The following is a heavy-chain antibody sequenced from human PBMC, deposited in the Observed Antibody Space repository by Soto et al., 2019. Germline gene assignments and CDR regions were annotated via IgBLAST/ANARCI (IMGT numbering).Heavy chain of an antibody. Sequence: EVQLLESGGGLVQPGGSLRLSCAASGFTFSSYAMTWVRQAPGKGLEWVSAISASGGSTFYADSGKGRFTISRDNSKDTLYLHMSSLRVEDTAVYFCAKDGPYGDEPRGYFDYWGQGTLVTVCS. CDR1: GFTFSSYA. J-gene: IGHJ4*02. V-gene: IGHV3-23*01. CDR3: AKDGPYGDEPRGYFDY. CDR2: ISASGGST. D-gene: IGHD4-17*01.